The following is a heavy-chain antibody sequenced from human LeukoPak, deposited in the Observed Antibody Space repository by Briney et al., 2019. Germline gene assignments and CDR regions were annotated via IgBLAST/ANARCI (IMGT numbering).Heavy chain of an antibody. J-gene: IGHJ2*01. CDR2: IYSSAHT. V-gene: IGHV4-4*09. Sequence: SETLSLTCTVSSASITSYYWTWIRQPPGKGLEWIGYIYSSAHTDVNPSLKSRVTISVDASKSQVSLKQFSVTASDTALYYCARSPFVAGVGPTSWYFDLWGRGTLVTVSS. CDR3: ARSPFVAGVGPTSWYFDL. D-gene: IGHD1-26*01. CDR1: SASITSYY.